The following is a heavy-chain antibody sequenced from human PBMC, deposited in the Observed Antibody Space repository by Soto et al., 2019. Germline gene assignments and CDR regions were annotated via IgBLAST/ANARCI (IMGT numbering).Heavy chain of an antibody. Sequence: PSETLSLTCTVSGDSISSSYWSWIRQPPWKGLEWIGNIYYSGSTNYNPSLKNRVTISVDTSKTQFSLKLISVTAADTAVYYCARDGVYCSSSTCFGFFDSFGQGTLVTVSS. CDR2: IYYSGST. CDR3: ARDGVYCSSSTCFGFFDS. D-gene: IGHD2-2*01. CDR1: GDSISSSY. J-gene: IGHJ4*01. V-gene: IGHV4-59*01.